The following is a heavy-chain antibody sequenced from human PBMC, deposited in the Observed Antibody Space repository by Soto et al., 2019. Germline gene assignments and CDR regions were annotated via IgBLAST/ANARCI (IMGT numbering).Heavy chain of an antibody. V-gene: IGHV3-30-3*01. CDR2: ISYDGSNK. CDR3: ARDRSSYFDY. D-gene: IGHD3-16*02. Sequence: GGSLRLSCAASGFTFSSYAMHWVRQAPGKGLEWVAVISYDGSNKYYADYVKGRFTISRDNSKNTLYLQMNSLRAEDTAVYYCARDRSSYFDYWGQGTLVTVSS. CDR1: GFTFSSYA. J-gene: IGHJ4*02.